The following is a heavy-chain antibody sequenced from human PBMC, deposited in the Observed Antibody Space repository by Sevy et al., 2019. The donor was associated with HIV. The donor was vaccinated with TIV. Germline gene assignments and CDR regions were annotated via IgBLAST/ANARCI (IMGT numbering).Heavy chain of an antibody. CDR1: GFTFDNNA. D-gene: IGHD3-10*01. CDR3: GKVYYYDSGTVIPRGMDV. J-gene: IGHJ6*02. CDR2: ISGSGFST. Sequence: GGSLRLSCAASGFTFDNNAMYWVRQAPGKGLEWVSVISGSGFSTNYAGSVKGRFTISRDISKSTLYLQMNSLRAEDTAVYYCGKVYYYDSGTVIPRGMDVWGQGTTVTVSS. V-gene: IGHV3-23*01.